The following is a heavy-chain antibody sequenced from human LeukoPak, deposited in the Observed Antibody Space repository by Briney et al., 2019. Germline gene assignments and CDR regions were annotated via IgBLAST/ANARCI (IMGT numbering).Heavy chain of an antibody. CDR2: ISWDGGST. Sequence: GGSLRLSXAASGFTFDDYTMHWVRQAPGKGLEWVSLISWDGGSTYYADSVKGRFTISRDNSKNSLYLQMNSLRTEDTALYYCAKDKWSNAFDIWGQGTMVTVSS. V-gene: IGHV3-43*01. D-gene: IGHD2-15*01. CDR1: GFTFDDYT. J-gene: IGHJ3*02. CDR3: AKDKWSNAFDI.